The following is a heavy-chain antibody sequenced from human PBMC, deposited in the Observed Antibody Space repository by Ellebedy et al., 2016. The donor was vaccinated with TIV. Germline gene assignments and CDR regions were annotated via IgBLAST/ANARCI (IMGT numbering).Heavy chain of an antibody. CDR3: VQGAWRRHGDNTHY. CDR2: ISNGGGTT. V-gene: IGHV3-64D*06. Sequence: GESLKISCAASGFTFSSYALYLGRQAPGKGLEFVSTISNGGGTTYYADSVKGRFTISGNNSKNILYLQLISLRADDTAVYHCVQGAWRRHGDNTHYWGQGTLVIVSS. J-gene: IGHJ4*02. D-gene: IGHD5-24*01. CDR1: GFTFSSYA.